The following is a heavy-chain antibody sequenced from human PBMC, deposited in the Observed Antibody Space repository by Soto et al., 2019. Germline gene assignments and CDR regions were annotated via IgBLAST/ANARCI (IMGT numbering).Heavy chain of an antibody. Sequence: GGSLRLSCAASGFTFSSYWMHWVRQAPGKGLVWVSRINSDGSSTSYADSVKGRFTISRDNAKNTLYLQMNSLRAEDTAVYYCARVYFDSSGYYYPAVDWGQATLVTLFS. CDR1: GFTFSSYW. D-gene: IGHD3-22*01. V-gene: IGHV3-74*01. CDR3: ARVYFDSSGYYYPAVD. CDR2: INSDGSST. J-gene: IGHJ4*02.